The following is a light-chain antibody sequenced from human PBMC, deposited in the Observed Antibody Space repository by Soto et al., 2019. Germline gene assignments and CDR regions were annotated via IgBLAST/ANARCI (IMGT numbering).Light chain of an antibody. CDR2: GAS. CDR3: KKYGSSPIT. J-gene: IGKJ5*01. CDR1: RSVTNNY. Sequence: PGERATLSCRASRSVTNNYLAWHQQKPGQTPRLLIYGASSRATGIPDRFSGSGSGTDFTLTISRLEPEEFAVYYCKKYGSSPITVGKGKRLEIK. V-gene: IGKV3-20*01.